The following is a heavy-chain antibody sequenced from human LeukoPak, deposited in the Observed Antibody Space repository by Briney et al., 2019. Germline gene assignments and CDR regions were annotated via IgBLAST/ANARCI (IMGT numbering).Heavy chain of an antibody. J-gene: IGHJ5*02. CDR3: AKPPGLRRLDP. Sequence: GGSLRLSCVALGFTFRSYAISWVRQAPGKGLEWVSGISDSGGNTYYVESVKGRFTISRDNSKNMLYLQMNSLRAEDTAVYYCAKPPGLRRLDPWGQGTLVTVSS. V-gene: IGHV3-23*01. CDR1: GFTFRSYA. CDR2: ISDSGGNT. D-gene: IGHD5-12*01.